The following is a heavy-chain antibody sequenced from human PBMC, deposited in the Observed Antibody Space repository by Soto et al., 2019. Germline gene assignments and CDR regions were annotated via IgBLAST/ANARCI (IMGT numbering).Heavy chain of an antibody. Sequence: TLSLTCTVSGGSISSGDYYWSWIRQPPGKGLEWIGYIYYSGSTYYNPSLKSRVTISVDTSKNQFSLKLSSVTAADTAVYYCATLTWNRYYYDSSGYSFDYWGQGTLVTVSS. D-gene: IGHD3-22*01. CDR2: IYYSGST. CDR3: ATLTWNRYYYDSSGYSFDY. CDR1: GGSISSGDYY. J-gene: IGHJ4*02. V-gene: IGHV4-30-4*01.